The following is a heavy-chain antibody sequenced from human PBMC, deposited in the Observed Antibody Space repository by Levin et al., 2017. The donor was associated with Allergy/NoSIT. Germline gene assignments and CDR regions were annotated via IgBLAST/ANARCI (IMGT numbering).Heavy chain of an antibody. J-gene: IGHJ4*02. Sequence: PGGSLRLSCAASGFTFSSYWMSWVRQAPGKGLEWVANIKQDGSEKYYVDSVKGRFTISRDNAKNSLYLQMNSLRAEDTAVYYCARVGADYGDYGLEFDYWGQGTLVTVSS. D-gene: IGHD4-17*01. CDR3: ARVGADYGDYGLEFDY. CDR1: GFTFSSYW. CDR2: IKQDGSEK. V-gene: IGHV3-7*01.